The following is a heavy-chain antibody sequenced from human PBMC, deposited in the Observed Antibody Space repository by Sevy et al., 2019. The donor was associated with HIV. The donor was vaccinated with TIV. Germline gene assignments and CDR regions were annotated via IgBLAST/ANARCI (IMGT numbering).Heavy chain of an antibody. CDR3: ARLRLLGDILTGYALYYYGMDV. V-gene: IGHV4-59*12. CDR2: IYYSGST. J-gene: IGHJ6*02. CDR1: GGSISSYC. D-gene: IGHD3-9*01. Sequence: SETLSLTCTVSGGSISSYCWSWIRQPPGKGLEWIGYIYYSGSTNYNPSLKSRVTISVDTSKNQFSLKLSSVTAADTAVYYCARLRLLGDILTGYALYYYGMDVWGQGTTVTVSS.